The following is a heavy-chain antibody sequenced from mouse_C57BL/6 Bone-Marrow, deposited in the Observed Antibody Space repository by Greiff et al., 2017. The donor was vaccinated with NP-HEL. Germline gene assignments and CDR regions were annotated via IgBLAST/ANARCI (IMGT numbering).Heavy chain of an antibody. J-gene: IGHJ2*01. D-gene: IGHD2-3*01. CDR1: GFSLTSYG. Sequence: QVQLQQSGPGLVQPSQSLSITCTVSGFSLTSYGVHWVRQSPGKGLEWLGVIWSGGSTDYNAAFISRLSISKDNSKSQVFFKMNSLQADDTAIYYCAREGSYDGFDYFDYWGQGTTLTVSS. CDR2: IWSGGST. V-gene: IGHV2-2*01. CDR3: AREGSYDGFDYFDY.